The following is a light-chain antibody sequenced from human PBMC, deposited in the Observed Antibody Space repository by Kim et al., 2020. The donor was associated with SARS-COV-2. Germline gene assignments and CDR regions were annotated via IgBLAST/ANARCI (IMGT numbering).Light chain of an antibody. Sequence: DVVMTQSPLSLPVTLGQPASISCRSSQSLVHSDGNTYLNWFQQRPGQSPRRLIYKVSNRDSGVPDRFSGSGSCTDFTLAISRVEAEDVAVYYCMQGTHWPPYTFGQGTKLEI. CDR3: MQGTHWPPYT. CDR2: KVS. CDR1: QSLVHSDGNTY. J-gene: IGKJ2*01. V-gene: IGKV2-30*02.